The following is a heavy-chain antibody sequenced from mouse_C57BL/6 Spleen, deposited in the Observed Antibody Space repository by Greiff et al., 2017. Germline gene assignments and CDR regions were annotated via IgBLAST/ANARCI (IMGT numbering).Heavy chain of an antibody. CDR1: GFTFSSYA. CDR2: ISDGGSYT. V-gene: IGHV5-4*01. Sequence: EVKLVESGGGLVKPGGSLKLSCAASGFTFSSYAMSWVRQTPEKRLEWVATISDGGSYTYYPDNVKGRFTISRDNAKNNLYLQMSHLKSEDTAMYYCAREGDDYGGFAYWGQGTLVTVSA. D-gene: IGHD2-4*01. J-gene: IGHJ3*01. CDR3: AREGDDYGGFAY.